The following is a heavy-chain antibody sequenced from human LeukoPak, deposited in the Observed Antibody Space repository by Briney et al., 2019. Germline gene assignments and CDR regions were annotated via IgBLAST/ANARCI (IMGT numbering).Heavy chain of an antibody. V-gene: IGHV3-21*01. J-gene: IGHJ3*02. Sequence: GGSLRLSCAASGFTFSSYSMNWVRQALGKGLEWVSSISSSSSYIYYADSVKGRFTISRDNAKNSLYLQMNSLRAEDTAVYYCARDPYYDFWSDYGTEAFDIWGQGTMVTVSS. CDR3: ARDPYYDFWSDYGTEAFDI. CDR2: ISSSSSYI. D-gene: IGHD3-3*01. CDR1: GFTFSSYS.